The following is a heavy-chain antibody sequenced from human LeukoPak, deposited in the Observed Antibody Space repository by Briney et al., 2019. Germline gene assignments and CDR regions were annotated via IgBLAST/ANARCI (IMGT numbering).Heavy chain of an antibody. CDR2: ISSNGGST. Sequence: GGSLRLSCAASGFTFSSYAMHWVRQAPGKGLEYVSAISSNGGSTYYANSVKGRFTISRDNSKNTPYLQMGSLRAEDMAVYYCARVGDVFPSITIFGVVKSPTWYFDLWGRGTLVTVSS. CDR1: GFTFSSYA. J-gene: IGHJ2*01. CDR3: ARVGDVFPSITIFGVVKSPTWYFDL. D-gene: IGHD3-3*01. V-gene: IGHV3-64*01.